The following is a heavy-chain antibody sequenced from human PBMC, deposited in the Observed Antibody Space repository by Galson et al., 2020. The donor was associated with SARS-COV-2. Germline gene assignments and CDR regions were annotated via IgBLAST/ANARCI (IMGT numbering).Heavy chain of an antibody. CDR2: IYPGDSDT. V-gene: IGHV5-51*01. CDR3: ARAIVAAGPGGDYHHYHGMDV. Sequence: GESLKISCKASGYTFTTYWIGWVRQMPGKGLDWMGIIYPGDSDTVYSPSFEGQVTLSADKSITTAYLQWSSLKASDTAIYYCARAIVAAGPGGDYHHYHGMDVWGQGTTVIVSS. D-gene: IGHD1-26*01. CDR1: GYTFTTYW. J-gene: IGHJ6*02.